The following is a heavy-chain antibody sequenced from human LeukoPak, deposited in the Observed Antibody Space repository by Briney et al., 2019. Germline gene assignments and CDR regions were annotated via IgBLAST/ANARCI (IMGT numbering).Heavy chain of an antibody. D-gene: IGHD5-12*01. J-gene: IGHJ4*02. Sequence: GGSLRLSCAASGFTFSSAWMSWVRQAPGKGLEWVGRIKSKTDGGTTDYAAPVKGRFTISRDDSNNTLYLQMNSLKTEDTAVYSCTTDPLMHIVATILPWGKFDSWGQGTLVTVSS. CDR1: GFTFSSAW. CDR2: IKSKTDGGTT. V-gene: IGHV3-15*01. CDR3: TTDPLMHIVATILPWGKFDS.